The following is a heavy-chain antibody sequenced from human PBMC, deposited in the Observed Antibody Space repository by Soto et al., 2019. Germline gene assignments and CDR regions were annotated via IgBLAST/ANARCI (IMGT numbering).Heavy chain of an antibody. V-gene: IGHV4-31*03. J-gene: IGHJ6*02. CDR3: AREGKSDLQSFPGHYYYYGMDV. Sequence: PSETLSLTCTVSGGSISSGGYYWSWIRQHPGKGLEWIGYIYYSGSTYYNPSLKSRVTISVDTSKNQFSLKLSSVTAADTAVYYCAREGKSDLQSFPGHYYYYGMDVWGQGPTVTVSS. CDR2: IYYSGST. CDR1: GGSISSGGYY. D-gene: IGHD4-4*01.